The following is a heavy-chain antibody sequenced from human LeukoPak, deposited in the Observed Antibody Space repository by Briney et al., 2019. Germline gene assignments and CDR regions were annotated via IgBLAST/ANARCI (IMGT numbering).Heavy chain of an antibody. CDR3: ARDLPRGVTLDY. V-gene: IGHV3-74*01. Sequence: GGPLRLSCAVSGFTFISYGMEWVRQAPGKGLAWVSRITTVGSSTTYADSVKGRFTISRDNTKTTLYLQMTSLRAEDTAVYNCARDLPRGVTLDYWDQGTLVTVSS. D-gene: IGHD2-21*02. CDR2: ITTVGSST. CDR1: GFTFISYG. J-gene: IGHJ4*01.